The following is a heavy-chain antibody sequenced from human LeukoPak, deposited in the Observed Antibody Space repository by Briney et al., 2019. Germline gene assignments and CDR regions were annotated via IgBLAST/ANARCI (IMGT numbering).Heavy chain of an antibody. CDR3: ARQQLVRSYYYYGMDV. CDR2: ISYDGSNK. J-gene: IGHJ6*02. CDR1: GCTFSSYT. D-gene: IGHD6-13*01. V-gene: IGHV3-30-3*01. Sequence: TGGSLRLSCAASGCTFSSYTMHWVRQAPGKGLEWVAIISYDGSNKYYADSVKGRFTISRDNSKNTLYLQMNSLRAEDTAVYYCARQQLVRSYYYYGMDVWGQGTTVTVSS.